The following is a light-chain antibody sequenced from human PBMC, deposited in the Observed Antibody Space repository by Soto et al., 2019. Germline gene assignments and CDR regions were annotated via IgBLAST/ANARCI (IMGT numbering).Light chain of an antibody. CDR3: AAWDDSLNGVV. J-gene: IGLJ2*01. CDR2: SNN. CDR1: SSNIGSNT. V-gene: IGLV1-44*01. Sequence: QPVLTQPPSASGTPGQRVTISCSGSSSNIGSNTVNWYQQLPGTAPKLLIYSNNQRPSGVPDRFSGSKSGTSASLTISGLQSEDGADYYCAAWDDSLNGVVFGGGTKVTVL.